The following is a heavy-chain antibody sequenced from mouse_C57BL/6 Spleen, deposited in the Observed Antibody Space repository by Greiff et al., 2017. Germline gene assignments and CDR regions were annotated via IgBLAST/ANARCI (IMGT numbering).Heavy chain of an antibody. Sequence: VQLQQPGAELVRPGSSVKLSCKASGYTFTSYWMHWVKQRPIQGLEWIGNIDPSDSETHYNQKFKDKATLTVDKSSSTAYMQLSSLTSEDSAVYYCARDYYDYDGCDYWGQGTTLTVSS. J-gene: IGHJ2*01. V-gene: IGHV1-52*01. D-gene: IGHD2-4*01. CDR1: GYTFTSYW. CDR2: IDPSDSET. CDR3: ARDYYDYDGCDY.